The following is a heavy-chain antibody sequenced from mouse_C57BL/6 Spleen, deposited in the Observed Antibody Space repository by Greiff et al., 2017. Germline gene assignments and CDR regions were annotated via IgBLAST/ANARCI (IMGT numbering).Heavy chain of an antibody. J-gene: IGHJ3*01. Sequence: EVQLVESGGGLVKPGGSLKLSCAASGFTFSDYGMHWVRQAPEKGLEWVAYISSGSSTIYYADTVKGRFTISRDNAKNTLFLQMTSLRSADTSMYYCAGIYYGSSSFAYWGQGTLVTVSA. CDR2: ISSGSSTI. CDR1: GFTFSDYG. V-gene: IGHV5-17*01. CDR3: AGIYYGSSSFAY. D-gene: IGHD1-1*01.